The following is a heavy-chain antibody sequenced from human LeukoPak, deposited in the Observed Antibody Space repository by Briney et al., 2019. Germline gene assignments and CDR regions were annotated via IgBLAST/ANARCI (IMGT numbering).Heavy chain of an antibody. Sequence: SETLSLTCTVSGGSISSGGYYWSWIRQHPGKGLEWIGYIYYSGSTYYNPSLKSRVTISVDTSKNQFSLKLSSVTAADTAVYYCARDSAKYYFDYWGQGTLVTVSS. CDR3: ARDSAKYYFDY. CDR1: GGSISSGGYY. V-gene: IGHV4-31*03. CDR2: IYYSGST. J-gene: IGHJ4*02.